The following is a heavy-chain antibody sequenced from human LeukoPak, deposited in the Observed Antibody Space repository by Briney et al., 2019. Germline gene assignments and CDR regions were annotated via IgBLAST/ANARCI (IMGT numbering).Heavy chain of an antibody. CDR3: AKDRRITMAGTVDYFDY. J-gene: IGHJ4*02. CDR1: GFTFSSYA. CDR2: ISGSGGNT. Sequence: GGSLRLSCAASGFTFSSYAMSWVRQAPGKGLEWVSSISGSGGNTYYADSVKGRFTISRDNSKNTLYLQMNSLRVADTAVYYCAKDRRITMAGTVDYFDYWGQGTLVTVSS. V-gene: IGHV3-23*01. D-gene: IGHD6-19*01.